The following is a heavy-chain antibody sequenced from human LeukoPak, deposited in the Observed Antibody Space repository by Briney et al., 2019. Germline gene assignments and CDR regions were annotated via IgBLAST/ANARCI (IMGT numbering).Heavy chain of an antibody. CDR3: ARDLGFWSGYYSDY. CDR1: GYTFTGYY. Sequence: GASVKVSCKASGYTFTGYYMHWVCQAPGQGLEWMGWINPKSGGTNYAQKFQGRVTMTRDTSISTAYMELSRLRSDDTAVYYCARDLGFWSGYYSDYWGQGTLVTVSS. D-gene: IGHD3-3*01. V-gene: IGHV1-2*02. J-gene: IGHJ4*02. CDR2: INPKSGGT.